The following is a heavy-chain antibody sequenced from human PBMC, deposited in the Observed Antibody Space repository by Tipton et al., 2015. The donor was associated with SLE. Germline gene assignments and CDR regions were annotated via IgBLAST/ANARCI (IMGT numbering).Heavy chain of an antibody. J-gene: IGHJ4*02. D-gene: IGHD4-11*01. CDR2: IYYSGST. CDR3: ARADYNLWY. V-gene: IGHV4-59*01. Sequence: LRLSCTVSGGSISSYYWSWIRQPPGKGLEWIGYIYYSGSTNYNPSLKSRVTISVDTSKNQFSLKLSSVTAADTAVYYCARADYNLWYWGQVTLVPVSP. CDR1: GGSISSYY.